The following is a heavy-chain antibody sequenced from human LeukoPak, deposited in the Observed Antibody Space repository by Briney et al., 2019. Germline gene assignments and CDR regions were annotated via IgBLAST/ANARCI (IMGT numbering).Heavy chain of an antibody. CDR2: IYSGGST. D-gene: IGHD3-16*01. CDR1: GFTFSSYW. CDR3: ARSIYNYVWGSFDY. J-gene: IGHJ4*02. Sequence: SGGSLRLSCAASGFTFSSYWMSWVRQAPGKGLEWVSVIYSGGSTYYADSVKGRFTISRDNSKNTLYLQLNGLRAEDTAVYYCARSIYNYVWGSFDYWGQGTLVTVSS. V-gene: IGHV3-53*01.